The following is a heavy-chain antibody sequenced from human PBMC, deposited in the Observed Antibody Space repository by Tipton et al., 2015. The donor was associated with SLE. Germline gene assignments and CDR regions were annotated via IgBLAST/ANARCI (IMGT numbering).Heavy chain of an antibody. J-gene: IGHJ5*02. CDR3: AREGAREFDP. CDR2: IQRSGNT. V-gene: IGHV4-38-2*02. D-gene: IGHD3-16*01. Sequence: TLSLTCSVSGYSISSGYYWAWIRQSPGRGLEWIASIQRSGNTYYNPSPKSRLTLLVDTTKNQFSLNMNSVTAADTAVYYCAREGAREFDPWGQGTLVIVSS. CDR1: GYSISSGYY.